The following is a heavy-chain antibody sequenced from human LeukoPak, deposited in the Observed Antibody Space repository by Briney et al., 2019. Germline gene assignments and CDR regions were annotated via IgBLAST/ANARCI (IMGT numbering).Heavy chain of an antibody. CDR3: ARGLKGDYYYYGMDV. CDR1: GFTFSSYS. V-gene: IGHV3-21*01. Sequence: GGSLRLSCAASGFTFSSYSMNWVRQAPGKGLEWVSSISSGSSYIYYVDSVKGRFTISRDNAKNSLYLQMDSLRAEDTAVYYCARGLKGDYYYYGMDVWGQGTTVTVSS. J-gene: IGHJ6*02. CDR2: ISSGSSYI.